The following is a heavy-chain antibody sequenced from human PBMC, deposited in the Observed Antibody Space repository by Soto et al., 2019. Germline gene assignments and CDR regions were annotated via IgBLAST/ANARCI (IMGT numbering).Heavy chain of an antibody. CDR1: GYSFTSYW. Sequence: EVQLVQSGAEVKKPGESLRISCKGSGYSFTSYWISWVRQMPGKGLEWMGRIDPSDSYTNYSPSFQGHVTISADKSISTAYLQWSSLKASDTAMYYCARSGTVVTPQGYYYGMDVWGQGTTVTVSS. CDR2: IDPSDSYT. J-gene: IGHJ6*02. D-gene: IGHD2-21*02. CDR3: ARSGTVVTPQGYYYGMDV. V-gene: IGHV5-10-1*03.